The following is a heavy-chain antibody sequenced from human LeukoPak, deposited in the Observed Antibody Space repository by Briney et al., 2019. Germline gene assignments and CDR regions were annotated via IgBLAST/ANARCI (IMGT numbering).Heavy chain of an antibody. V-gene: IGHV1-8*03. CDR2: MNPSSGNT. CDR1: GYTFTGYY. D-gene: IGHD3-3*01. J-gene: IGHJ4*02. CDR3: ARGLNDSWTGENY. Sequence: GASVKVSCKASGYTFTGYYMHWVRQAPGQGLEWMGWMNPSSGNTGYAQKFQGRVTITRNTSISTAYMELSSLRSEDTAVYYCARGLNDSWTGENYWGQGTLVTVSS.